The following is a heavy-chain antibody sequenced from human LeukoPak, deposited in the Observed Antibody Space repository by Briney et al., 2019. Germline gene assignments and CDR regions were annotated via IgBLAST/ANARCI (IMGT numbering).Heavy chain of an antibody. Sequence: ASVKVSCKASGYTFTAYYIHWVRQAPGQGLEWMGIINSSGGSTNYAQKFLGRVTMTRDTSTSTVYMELSSLRSDDTAVYYCARGLPGWVFDYWGQGTLITVSS. CDR3: ARGLPGWVFDY. D-gene: IGHD5-24*01. CDR1: GYTFTAYY. V-gene: IGHV1-46*01. CDR2: INSSGGST. J-gene: IGHJ4*02.